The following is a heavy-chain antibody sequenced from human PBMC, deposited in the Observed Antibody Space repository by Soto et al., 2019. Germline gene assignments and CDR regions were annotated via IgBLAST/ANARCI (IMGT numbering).Heavy chain of an antibody. CDR3: ARQAKIGDRSQFYFDS. D-gene: IGHD3-16*01. CDR1: GFTFSFYA. J-gene: IGHJ4*02. V-gene: IGHV3-30*04. CDR2: ISYNGRNK. Sequence: GGSLRLSCAASGFTFSFYAMHWVRQAPGKGLEWVAVISYNGRNKHYVDSVKGRFTISRDNSQDTLYLQMDSLRPDDTAVYYCARQAKIGDRSQFYFDSWGQGTRVTVPQ.